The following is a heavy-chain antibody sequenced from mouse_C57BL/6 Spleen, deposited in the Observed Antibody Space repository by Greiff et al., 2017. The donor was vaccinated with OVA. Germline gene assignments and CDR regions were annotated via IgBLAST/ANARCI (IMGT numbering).Heavy chain of an antibody. CDR3: ARNWEEFAY. D-gene: IGHD4-1*01. V-gene: IGHV1-9*01. CDR1: GYTFTGYW. CDR2: IYPGSGST. Sequence: VQLQQSGAELMKPGASVKLSCKATGYTFTGYWIEWVKQRPGQGLEWIGDIYPGSGSTNYNEKFKSKATLTVDTSSSTAYMQLSSLTSEDSAVYYCARNWEEFAYWGQGTLVTVSA. J-gene: IGHJ3*01.